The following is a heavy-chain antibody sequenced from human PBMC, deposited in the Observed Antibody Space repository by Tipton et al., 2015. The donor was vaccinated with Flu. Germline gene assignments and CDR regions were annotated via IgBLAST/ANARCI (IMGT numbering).Heavy chain of an antibody. V-gene: IGHV4-61*02. CDR3: AKEPPGY. CDR2: IYTSGST. J-gene: IGHJ4*02. Sequence: TLSLTCTVSSGSISSGNNYWGWIRQPAGKGLEWIGRIYTSGSTSYNPSLKSRVTISVDTSKNQFSLKLSSVTAADTAVYYCAKEPPGYWGQGTLVTVSS. CDR1: SGSISSGNNY.